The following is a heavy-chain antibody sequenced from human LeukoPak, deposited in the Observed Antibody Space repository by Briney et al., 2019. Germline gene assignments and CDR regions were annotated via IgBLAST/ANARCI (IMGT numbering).Heavy chain of an antibody. D-gene: IGHD4-17*01. J-gene: IGHJ4*02. Sequence: GGSLRLSCAASGFTFSSYEMNWVRQAPGKGLEWVSYISSSGSTIYYADSVKGRFTISRDNSKNTLYLQMNSLRAEDTAVYYCARISMTTVTTDYWGQGTLVTVSS. CDR1: GFTFSSYE. V-gene: IGHV3-48*03. CDR2: ISSSGSTI. CDR3: ARISMTTVTTDY.